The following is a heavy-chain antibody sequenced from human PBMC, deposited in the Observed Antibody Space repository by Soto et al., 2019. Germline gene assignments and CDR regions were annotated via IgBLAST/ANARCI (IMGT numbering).Heavy chain of an antibody. J-gene: IGHJ4*02. CDR2: FIAMLGTP. V-gene: IGHV1-69*01. D-gene: IGHD5-18*01. CDR1: GGTFGSQG. CDR3: ARGAMANFDY. Sequence: QVQLVQSGAEVKKPGSSVKVSCKASGGTFGSQGIAWVRQAPGQGLEWMGGFIAMLGTPTYAKKVQGRATTSADESLTSSYLELRSLRSEDTGVYFCARGAMANFDYWGQGTVVTVSS.